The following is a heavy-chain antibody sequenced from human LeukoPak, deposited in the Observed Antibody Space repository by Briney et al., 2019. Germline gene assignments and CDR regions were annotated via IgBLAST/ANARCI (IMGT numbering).Heavy chain of an antibody. V-gene: IGHV4-38-2*02. J-gene: IGHJ5*01. CDR1: DSSITSTYY. Sequence: SETLSLTCTVSDSSITSTYYWAWFRQPPGKGLEWIATVFRLQTVRTFNNPSLEPRVTMSLDPSQNQFSLNLTSVTAADTALYFCARVLHAPYLIDSWGQGTLVTVPS. D-gene: IGHD2-8*01. CDR2: VFRLQTVRT. CDR3: ARVLHAPYLIDS.